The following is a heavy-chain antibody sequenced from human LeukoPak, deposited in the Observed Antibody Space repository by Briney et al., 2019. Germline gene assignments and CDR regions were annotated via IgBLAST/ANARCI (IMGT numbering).Heavy chain of an antibody. CDR1: GFSFTNSA. J-gene: IGHJ3*02. D-gene: IGHD5-18*01. CDR3: AAGYIGGAMVTNAFDI. Sequence: SVTISCKASGFSFTNSAVQWVRQARGQRLEWIGWTVVGSGNTIYVQKFQERVTITRDMSTSTAYMELSSLRSEDTAVYYCAAGYIGGAMVTNAFDIWGQGTMVTVSS. V-gene: IGHV1-58*01. CDR2: TVVGSGNT.